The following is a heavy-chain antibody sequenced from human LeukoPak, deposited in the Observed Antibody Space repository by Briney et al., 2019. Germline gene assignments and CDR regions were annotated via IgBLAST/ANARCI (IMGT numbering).Heavy chain of an antibody. Sequence: PGGSLRLSCAASGFTFSSYWMSWVRQAPGKGLEWVANINQDGSEKYYVDSVKGRFTISRDNAKNSLYLQMNSLRAEDTAVYYCATRPKWYCSGGSCYSLFRRYYYGMDVWGQGTTVTVSS. J-gene: IGHJ6*02. D-gene: IGHD2-15*01. CDR2: INQDGSEK. CDR3: ATRPKWYCSGGSCYSLFRRYYYGMDV. V-gene: IGHV3-7*01. CDR1: GFTFSSYW.